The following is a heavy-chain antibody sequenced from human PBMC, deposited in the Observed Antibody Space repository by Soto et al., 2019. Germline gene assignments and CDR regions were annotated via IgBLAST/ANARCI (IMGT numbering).Heavy chain of an antibody. Sequence: EVQLLESGGGLARPGGSLRLSCVASGFIFSDYGMTWVRQAPGKGLEWVATISASGGNIEYTDSLKGRFTFSRDNSKNTVYLQLNGLTAGDTAIYYCAKVAGGLGYFDLWGRGTLVTVSS. CDR3: AKVAGGLGYFDL. CDR1: GFIFSDYG. V-gene: IGHV3-23*01. D-gene: IGHD3-16*01. J-gene: IGHJ2*01. CDR2: ISASGGNI.